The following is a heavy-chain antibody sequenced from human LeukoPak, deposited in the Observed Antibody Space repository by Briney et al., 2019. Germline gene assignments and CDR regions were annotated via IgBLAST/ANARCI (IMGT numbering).Heavy chain of an antibody. J-gene: IGHJ3*02. Sequence: SETLSLTCDVYGGSFSGYYWSWIRQPPEKGLEWIGEINHSGSTNYNPSLKSRVTISVDTSKNQFSLKLTSVTAADTAVYYCAKSNGYGLVDIWGQGTMVTVSS. CDR1: GGSFSGYY. CDR3: AKSNGYGLVDI. V-gene: IGHV4-34*01. CDR2: INHSGST. D-gene: IGHD3-10*01.